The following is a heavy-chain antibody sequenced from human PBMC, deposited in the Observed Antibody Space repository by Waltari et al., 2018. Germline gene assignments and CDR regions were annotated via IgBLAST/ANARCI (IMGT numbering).Heavy chain of an antibody. CDR1: GYTFTSYY. Sequence: QVQLVQSGAEVKKPGASVKVSCKASGYTFTSYYMHWVRQAPGQGLEWMGIINPSGGSTSSAQKFQGRVTMTRDTSTSTVYMELSSLRAEDTAVYYCARDSHTKGYYYYYGMDVWGQGTTVTVSS. CDR3: ARDSHTKGYYYYYGMDV. CDR2: INPSGGST. J-gene: IGHJ6*02. D-gene: IGHD3-3*01. V-gene: IGHV1-46*01.